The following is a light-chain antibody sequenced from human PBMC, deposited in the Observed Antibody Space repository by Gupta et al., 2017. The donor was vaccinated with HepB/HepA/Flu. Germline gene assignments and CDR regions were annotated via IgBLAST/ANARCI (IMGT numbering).Light chain of an antibody. CDR1: SGYSHYS. CDR3: ETWDSNIRV. J-gene: IGLJ2*01. V-gene: IGLV4-60*03. Sequence: QLMVTQSSSASASLGPPVKLTCTLSSGYSHYSIGWHQQQPGKAPRFLMKVESSGRYNKGSGIPDRFSGSSSGAARYLTISNLQAEDEADYYCETWDSNIRVFGGGTKLTVL. CDR2: VESSGRY.